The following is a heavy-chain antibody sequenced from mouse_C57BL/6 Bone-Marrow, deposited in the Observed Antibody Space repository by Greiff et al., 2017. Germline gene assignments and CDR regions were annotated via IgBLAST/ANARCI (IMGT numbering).Heavy chain of an antibody. Sequence: QVQLQQSGAELAKPGASVKLSCKASGYTFTSYWMHWVKQRPGQGLEWIGYINPSSGYTKYNQKFKDKATLTADKSSNTAYMQLSSLTYEDSAVYYCARSRADGNLRFAYWGQGTLVTVSA. CDR1: GYTFTSYW. V-gene: IGHV1-7*01. D-gene: IGHD2-1*01. J-gene: IGHJ3*01. CDR3: ARSRADGNLRFAY. CDR2: INPSSGYT.